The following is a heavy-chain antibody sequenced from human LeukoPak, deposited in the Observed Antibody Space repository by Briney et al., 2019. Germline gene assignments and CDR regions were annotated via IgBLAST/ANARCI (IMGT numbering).Heavy chain of an antibody. V-gene: IGHV4-30-2*01. CDR3: ASGRTYRHPFDS. J-gene: IGHJ4*02. CDR1: GGSVSGSGYA. Sequence: NPSETLSLTCAVTGGSVSGSGYAWNWFRQPPGKGLEWIAYIFHSGSTSSNPSLKSRVTIPLDRSKNHFSLNLTSVTAADTAVYYCASGRTYRHPFDSWGQGALVTVSS. D-gene: IGHD3-16*02. CDR2: IFHSGST.